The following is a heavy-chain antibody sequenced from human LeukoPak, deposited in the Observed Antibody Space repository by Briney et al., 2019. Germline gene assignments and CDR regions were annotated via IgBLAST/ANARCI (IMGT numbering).Heavy chain of an antibody. J-gene: IGHJ4*02. Sequence: PGGSLRLSCAASGFTFSSYVMSWVRQAPGKGLEWVSAISGSGVSTYYADSVKGRFTISRDNSKNTLYLQVNSLRGEDTAVYYCAKDREYSSGWSYFDYWGQGTLVTVSS. CDR2: ISGSGVST. CDR1: GFTFSSYV. CDR3: AKDREYSSGWSYFDY. V-gene: IGHV3-23*01. D-gene: IGHD6-19*01.